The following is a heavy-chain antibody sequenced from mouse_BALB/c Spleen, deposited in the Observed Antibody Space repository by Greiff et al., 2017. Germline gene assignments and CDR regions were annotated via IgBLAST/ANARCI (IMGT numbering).Heavy chain of an antibody. Sequence: EVQLQESGPGLVKPSQSLSLTCTVTGYSITSDYAWNWIRQFPGNKLEWMGYISYSGSTSYNPSLKSRISITRDTSKNQFFLQLNSVTTEDTATYYCARSSYGNSWYFDVWGAGTTVTVSS. CDR3: ARSSYGNSWYFDV. V-gene: IGHV3-2*02. D-gene: IGHD2-10*02. CDR2: ISYSGST. CDR1: GYSITSDYA. J-gene: IGHJ1*01.